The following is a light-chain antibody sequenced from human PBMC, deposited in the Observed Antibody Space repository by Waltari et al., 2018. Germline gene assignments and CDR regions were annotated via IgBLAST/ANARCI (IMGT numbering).Light chain of an antibody. V-gene: IGKV3-15*01. CDR3: QQYNRWPPIT. Sequence: EVVMTQSPDTLSVSPGGRATLSCRARQSIATNLAWYQQRRGQAPRLLIFDASTRATSISGRFSGSESGTEFTLTISSLQSDDSAVYYCQQYNRWPPITFGQGTRLEIK. J-gene: IGKJ5*01. CDR1: QSIATN. CDR2: DAS.